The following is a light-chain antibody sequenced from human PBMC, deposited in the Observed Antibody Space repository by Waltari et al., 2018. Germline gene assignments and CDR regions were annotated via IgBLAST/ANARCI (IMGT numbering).Light chain of an antibody. CDR3: ATWDDSLNGVV. Sequence: QSVLTQPPSASGTPGQGVTISCSGSRSNIGTNTVNWYQQLPGTAPKVLMYRNNQRPSGVPDRFSGPKSGTSASLAVSGLQSEDEGDYYCATWDDSLNGVVFGGGTKLTVL. J-gene: IGLJ2*01. V-gene: IGLV1-44*01. CDR2: RNN. CDR1: RSNIGTNT.